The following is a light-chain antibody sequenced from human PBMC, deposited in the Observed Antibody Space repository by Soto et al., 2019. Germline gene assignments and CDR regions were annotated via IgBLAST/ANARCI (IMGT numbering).Light chain of an antibody. CDR1: QSISSS. Sequence: EIVMTQSPATLSVSQGERATLSCRASQSISSSLALYQQKPGQAPRLLIYGASTRATGIPARFSGRGSGTEFTLTISSLQSEDFAVYYCQQYNNGPTYTFGQGTKLEIK. J-gene: IGKJ2*01. CDR2: GAS. CDR3: QQYNNGPTYT. V-gene: IGKV3-15*01.